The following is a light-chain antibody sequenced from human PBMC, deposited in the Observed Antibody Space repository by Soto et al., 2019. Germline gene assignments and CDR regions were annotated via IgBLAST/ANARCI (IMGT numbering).Light chain of an antibody. CDR2: DNT. V-gene: IGLV3-1*01. Sequence: SYELTQPPSVSVSPGQTASITCSGDKLGDKDAYWYQQKPGQSPVLVIYDNTKRPSGIPERFSGSNSGNTATLTISGTQAMDEADYYCQAWDISIAVFGGGTKLTVL. J-gene: IGLJ2*01. CDR3: QAWDISIAV. CDR1: KLGDKD.